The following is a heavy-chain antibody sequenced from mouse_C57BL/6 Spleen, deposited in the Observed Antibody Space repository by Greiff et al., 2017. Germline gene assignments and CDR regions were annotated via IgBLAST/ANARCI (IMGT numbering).Heavy chain of an antibody. V-gene: IGHV1-61*01. CDR3: ARYGYLGDYVSWSAY. J-gene: IGHJ3*01. CDR1: GYTFTSYW. D-gene: IGHD1-2*01. Sequence: QVQLQQPGAELVRPGSSVKLSCKASGYTFTSYWMDWVKQRPGQGLEWIGNIYPSDSETHYNQKFKDKATLTVDKSSSTAYMQLSSLTSEDSAVYYCARYGYLGDYVSWSAYWGQGTLVTVSA. CDR2: IYPSDSET.